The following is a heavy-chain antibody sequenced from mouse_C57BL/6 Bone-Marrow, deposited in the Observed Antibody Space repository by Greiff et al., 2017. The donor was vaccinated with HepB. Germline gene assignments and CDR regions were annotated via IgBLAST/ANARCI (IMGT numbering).Heavy chain of an antibody. D-gene: IGHD2-5*01. V-gene: IGHV1-4*01. Sequence: QVQLQQSGAELARPGASVKMSCKASGYNFTSYTMHWVKQRPGQGLEWIGYINPSSGYTKYNQKFKDKATLTADKSSSTAYMQLSSLTSEDSAVYYCAYSNYFAWFAYWGQGTLVTVSA. CDR2: INPSSGYT. CDR1: GYNFTSYT. CDR3: AYSNYFAWFAY. J-gene: IGHJ3*01.